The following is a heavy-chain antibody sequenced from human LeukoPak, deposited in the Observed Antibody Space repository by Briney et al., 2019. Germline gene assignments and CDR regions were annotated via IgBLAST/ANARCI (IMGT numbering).Heavy chain of an antibody. CDR2: ISWNSGSI. J-gene: IGHJ4*02. Sequence: GRSLRLSCAASGFTFDDYAMHWVRQAPGKGLEWVSGISWNSGSIGYADSVKGRFTISRDNAKNSLYLQMNSLRAEDTALYYCAKELIPYGVTGFDYWGQGTLVTVSS. CDR1: GFTFDDYA. CDR3: AKELIPYGVTGFDY. D-gene: IGHD4-17*01. V-gene: IGHV3-9*01.